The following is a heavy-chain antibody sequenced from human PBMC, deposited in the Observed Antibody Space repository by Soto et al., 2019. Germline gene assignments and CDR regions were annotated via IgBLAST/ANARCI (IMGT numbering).Heavy chain of an antibody. D-gene: IGHD6-19*01. CDR2: IYYSGST. CDR1: GGSISSGGYS. CDR3: ARHRYSSGWGGFGLRGMDV. V-gene: IGHV4-61*08. J-gene: IGHJ6*02. Sequence: SETLSLTCAVSGGSISSGGYSWSWIRQPPGKGLEWIGYIYYSGSTNYNPSLKSRVTISVDTSKNQFSLKLSSVTAADTAVYYCARHRYSSGWGGFGLRGMDVWGQGTTVTVSS.